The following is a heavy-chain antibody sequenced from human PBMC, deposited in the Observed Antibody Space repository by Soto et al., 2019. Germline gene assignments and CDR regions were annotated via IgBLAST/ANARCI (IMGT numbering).Heavy chain of an antibody. D-gene: IGHD3-10*01. CDR3: ARAPMVLTRTYFDS. CDR1: GGSISSGGYS. J-gene: IGHJ4*02. CDR2: IYHSGST. Sequence: PSETLSLTCAVSGGSISSGGYSWSWIRQPPGKGLEWIGYIYHSGSTYYNPSLKSRVTISVDRSKNQFSLKLSSVTAADTAVYYCARAPMVLTRTYFDSCGKGTPVTVSS. V-gene: IGHV4-30-2*01.